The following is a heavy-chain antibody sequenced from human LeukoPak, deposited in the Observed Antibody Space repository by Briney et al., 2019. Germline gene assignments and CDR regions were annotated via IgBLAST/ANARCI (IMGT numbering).Heavy chain of an antibody. CDR1: GFIFSSYG. CDR2: ILYDGKDK. J-gene: IGHJ4*02. Sequence: GGSLRLSCAASGFIFSSYGMHWVRQAPGKGLEWVAFILYDGKDKYYADSVKGRFTISRDNAKNSLYLQMNSLRAEDTAVYYCARATYGDYPVYWGQGTLVTVSS. D-gene: IGHD4-17*01. V-gene: IGHV3-33*01. CDR3: ARATYGDYPVY.